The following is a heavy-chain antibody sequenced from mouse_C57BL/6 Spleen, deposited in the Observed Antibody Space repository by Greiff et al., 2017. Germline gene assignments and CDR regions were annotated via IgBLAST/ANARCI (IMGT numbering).Heavy chain of an antibody. D-gene: IGHD2-4*01. V-gene: IGHV5-17*01. CDR1: GFTFSDYG. Sequence: DVHLVESGGGLVKPGGSLKLSCAASGFTFSDYGMHWVRQAPEKGLEWVAYISSGSSTIYYADTVKGRFTISRDNAKNTLFLQMTSLRSEDTAMYYCARGDYDGEASWFAYWGQGTLVTVSA. CDR2: ISSGSSTI. CDR3: ARGDYDGEASWFAY. J-gene: IGHJ3*01.